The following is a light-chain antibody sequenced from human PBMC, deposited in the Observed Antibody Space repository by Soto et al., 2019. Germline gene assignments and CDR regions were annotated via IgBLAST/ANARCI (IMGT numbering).Light chain of an antibody. J-gene: IGKJ1*01. V-gene: IGKV1-5*03. CDR2: KAS. CDR1: QSISNW. Sequence: DIQMTQSPSTLSASVGDRVTITCRASQSISNWLAWYQQKQGKAPKILIYKASSLKSGVPSRFRGSGSGTEFTLTIRRLQPDDSATYYCQQYHSFPVTFGQGTKVDIK. CDR3: QQYHSFPVT.